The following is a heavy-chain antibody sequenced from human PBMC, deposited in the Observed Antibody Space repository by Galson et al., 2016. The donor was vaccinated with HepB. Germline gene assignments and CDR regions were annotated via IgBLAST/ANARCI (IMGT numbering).Heavy chain of an antibody. CDR3: AKDGRIYCSSASCHDHFHY. D-gene: IGHD2-2*01. Sequence: SLRLSCAASGFTFSSYGMHWVRQAPGKGLEWVAFISYDGSNKKYADSVKGRFTISRDNSKKTLYLQMNSLRAEEPAVYYCAKDGRIYCSSASCHDHFHYWGQGTLVTVSS. V-gene: IGHV3-30*18. CDR1: GFTFSSYG. CDR2: ISYDGSNK. J-gene: IGHJ4*02.